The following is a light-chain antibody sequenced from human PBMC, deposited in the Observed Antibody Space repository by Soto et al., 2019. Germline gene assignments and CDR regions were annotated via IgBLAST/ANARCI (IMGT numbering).Light chain of an antibody. J-gene: IGKJ3*01. CDR1: QIISTY. Sequence: DIQITLAPSSLSASVGDRDTITCRASQIISTYLKLYSQKPGKCPKLLIYDASSLQSGVPSRVSGSGSGTDFTLTISSLQPEDFATDYCQQRYSTLGTFGPGTKVDIK. CDR3: QQRYSTLGT. CDR2: DAS. V-gene: IGKV1-39*01.